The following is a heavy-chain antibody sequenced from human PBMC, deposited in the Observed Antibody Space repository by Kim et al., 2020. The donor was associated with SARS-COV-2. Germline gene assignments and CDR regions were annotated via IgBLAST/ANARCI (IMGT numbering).Heavy chain of an antibody. V-gene: IGHV3-30*02. CDR3: AKDGNRGITMVQGIDY. Sequence: SVQGRFTISRDNSKNTLYLQMNSLRAEDTAVYYCAKDGNRGITMVQGIDYWGQGTLVTVSS. J-gene: IGHJ4*02. D-gene: IGHD3-10*01.